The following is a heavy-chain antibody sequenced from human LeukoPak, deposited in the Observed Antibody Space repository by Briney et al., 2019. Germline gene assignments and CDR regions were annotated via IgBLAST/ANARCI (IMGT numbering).Heavy chain of an antibody. CDR2: IYYSGST. Sequence: SQTLSLTCTVSGGSISSGDYYWSWIRQPPGKGLEWIGYIYYSGSTNYNPSLKSRVTISIDTSKNQFSLRLSSVTAADTAVYYCARGAAGYSYGWGQGTLVTVSS. D-gene: IGHD5-18*01. CDR3: ARGAAGYSYG. J-gene: IGHJ4*02. CDR1: GGSISSGDYY. V-gene: IGHV4-30-4*01.